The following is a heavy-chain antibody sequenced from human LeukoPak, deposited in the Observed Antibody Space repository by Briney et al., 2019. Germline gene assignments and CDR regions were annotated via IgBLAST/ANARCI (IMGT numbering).Heavy chain of an antibody. J-gene: IGHJ5*02. CDR1: GFTFSSYA. D-gene: IGHD1-26*01. V-gene: IGHV4-34*08. CDR2: INHGGST. Sequence: PGGSLRLSCAASGFTFSSYAMSWIRQPPGKGLEWIGEINHGGSTNYNLSLKSRVSISIDKSKNQFSLRLTSVTAADTAVYFCAPREGSWGQGTLVTVSS. CDR3: APREGS.